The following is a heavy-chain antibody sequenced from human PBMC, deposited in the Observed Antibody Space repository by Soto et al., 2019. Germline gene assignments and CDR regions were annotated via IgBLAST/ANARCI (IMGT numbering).Heavy chain of an antibody. CDR2: ISGSGGST. V-gene: IGHV3-23*01. CDR1: GFTFSSYA. CDR3: AKDEHPWSRGRDDAFDI. Sequence: GGSLRLSCAASGFTFSSYAMSWVRQAPGKGLEWVSAISGSGGSTYYADSVKGRFTISRDNSKNTLYLQMNSLRAEDTAVYYCAKDEHPWSRGRDDAFDIWGQGTMVTVSS. D-gene: IGHD3-16*01. J-gene: IGHJ3*02.